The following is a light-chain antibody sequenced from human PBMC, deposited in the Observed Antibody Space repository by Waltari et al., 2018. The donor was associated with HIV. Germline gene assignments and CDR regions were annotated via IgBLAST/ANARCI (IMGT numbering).Light chain of an antibody. V-gene: IGKV3-15*01. CDR2: GAT. J-gene: IGKJ1*01. CDR1: QTVSSN. Sequence: EIVMTQSPATLSVSPGGRATLSCRASQTVSSNLAWYQQNPGQAPRLLIHGATSRTTGVPARFSGRGARTEFTLTISRLQSEDFAVYYRQQYYKWPRTFGQGTKVEIK. CDR3: QQYYKWPRT.